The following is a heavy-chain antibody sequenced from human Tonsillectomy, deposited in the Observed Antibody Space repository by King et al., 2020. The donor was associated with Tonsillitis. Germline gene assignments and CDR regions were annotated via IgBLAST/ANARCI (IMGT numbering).Heavy chain of an antibody. D-gene: IGHD2-15*01. CDR1: GYTFTTYG. CDR2: ISAYNGNK. Sequence: VQLVESGAEVKKPGASVKVSCKASGYTFTTYGITWVRQAPGQGLEWMGWISAYNGNKNYEKKLQGRVTMPTDTSTTTAYMELRSLRSDDTAVYYCARDGCGGGSSYLGLWFDPWGQGTLVTVSS. J-gene: IGHJ5*02. V-gene: IGHV1-18*04. CDR3: ARDGCGGGSSYLGLWFDP.